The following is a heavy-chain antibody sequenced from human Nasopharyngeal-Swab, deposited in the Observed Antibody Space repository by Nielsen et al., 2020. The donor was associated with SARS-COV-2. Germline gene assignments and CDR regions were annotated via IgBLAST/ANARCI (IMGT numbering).Heavy chain of an antibody. CDR2: IYSGGTTT. J-gene: IGHJ4*02. CDR3: AKSQGWLQWGN. Sequence: GGSLRLSCAASGFTVSSYAMTWVRQSPGKGLEWVSVIYSGGTTTFYADSVKGRFTISRDDSKNTVYLQMNSLRAEDTAIYYCAKSQGWLQWGNWGQGTLVTVSS. V-gene: IGHV3-23*03. CDR1: GFTVSSYA. D-gene: IGHD5-24*01.